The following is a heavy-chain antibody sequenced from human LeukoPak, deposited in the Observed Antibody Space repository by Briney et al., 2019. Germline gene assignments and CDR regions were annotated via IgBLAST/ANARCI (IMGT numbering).Heavy chain of an antibody. CDR1: GYSFISYW. CDR3: ARHTSSSSPIFY. V-gene: IGHV5-51*01. D-gene: IGHD6-6*01. CDR2: IYPGDSDT. J-gene: IGHJ4*02. Sequence: GESLKISCQGSGYSFISYWIGWVRQMPGKGLEWMGIIYPGDSDTKYSPSFQGQVTISADKSISTAYLQWSSLKVSDTTVYYCARHTSSSSPIFYWDQGTLVTVSS.